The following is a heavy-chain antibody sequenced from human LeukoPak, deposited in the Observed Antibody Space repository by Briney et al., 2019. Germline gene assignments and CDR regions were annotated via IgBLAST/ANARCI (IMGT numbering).Heavy chain of an antibody. CDR1: GFTFSSYA. J-gene: IGHJ4*02. D-gene: IGHD6-19*01. CDR3: AKVLAVAPDFDY. CDR2: ISGSGGST. Sequence: GGSLRLSCAASGFTFSSYAMSRVRQAPGKGLEWVSAISGSGGSTYYADSVKGRFTISRDNSKNTLYLQMNSLRAEDTAVYYCAKVLAVAPDFDYWGQGTLVTVSS. V-gene: IGHV3-23*01.